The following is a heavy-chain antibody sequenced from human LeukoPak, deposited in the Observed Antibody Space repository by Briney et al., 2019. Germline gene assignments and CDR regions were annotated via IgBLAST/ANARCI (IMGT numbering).Heavy chain of an antibody. CDR3: AKVRGTYSSGYFFDY. CDR1: GFTFDNYA. CDR2: ISWNSGYI. J-gene: IGHJ4*02. Sequence: AGGSLRLSCAAPGFTFDNYAMHWVRQAPGKGLEWLSIISWNSGYIGYADSVKGRFTISRDNAKKSLDLQMNSLRAEDTAFYYCAKVRGTYSSGYFFDYWGQGTLVTASS. V-gene: IGHV3-9*01. D-gene: IGHD6-19*01.